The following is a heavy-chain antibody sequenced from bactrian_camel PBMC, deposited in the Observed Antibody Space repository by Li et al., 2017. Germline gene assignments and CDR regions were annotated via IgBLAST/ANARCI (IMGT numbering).Heavy chain of an antibody. V-gene: IGHV3S54*01. D-gene: IGHD3*01. CDR2: MYAGTGRA. CDR1: DDPTVSVYC. Sequence: HVQLVESGGGAVQAGGSLRLSCTASDDPTVSVYCMSWYRQAPGKEREGVAAMYAGTGRAYYLDSVKGRFTISQDAATGTLYLQMNTLKPEDTAKYYCAAELTDDCVSGSWSPPHSEGLGTQVTVS. J-gene: IGHJ4*01.